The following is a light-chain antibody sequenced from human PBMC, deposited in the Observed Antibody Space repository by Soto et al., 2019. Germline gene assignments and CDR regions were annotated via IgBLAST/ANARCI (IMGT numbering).Light chain of an antibody. CDR2: NNN. CDR1: SSNIGSDS. CDR3: AAWDDSLNGVV. V-gene: IGLV1-44*01. J-gene: IGLJ2*01. Sequence: QSVLPQAPSASGTPGQRVTVSCSGSSSNIGSDSVNWYQQLPGTAPKLLSYNNNQRPSGVPDRFSGSKSGTSASLAISGLQSEDEADYYCAAWDDSLNGVVFGGGTKLTVL.